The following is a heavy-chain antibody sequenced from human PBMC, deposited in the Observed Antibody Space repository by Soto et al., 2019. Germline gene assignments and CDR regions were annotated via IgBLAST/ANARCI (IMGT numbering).Heavy chain of an antibody. V-gene: IGHV3-23*01. CDR3: AKDQVDVVATSKDACDV. D-gene: IGHD5-12*01. J-gene: IGHJ3*01. CDR1: GFTFSSCA. CDR2: TSGSGGST. Sequence: EVQLLESGGGLVQPGGSLRLSCAASGFTFSSCAMTWVRQAPGKGLEWVSATSGSGGSTYYADSVKGRFTISRDNSKNTLYLQMNSLRAEDTAVYYCAKDQVDVVATSKDACDVWGQGTMVAVSS.